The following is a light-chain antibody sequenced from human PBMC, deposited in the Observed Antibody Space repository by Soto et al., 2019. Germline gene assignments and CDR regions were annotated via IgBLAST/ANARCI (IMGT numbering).Light chain of an antibody. Sequence: SVLVQAPGTLSLSPGERATLSCRASQSVASNNSAWYQQKPGQPPRLLICGATSRARGLPDWFTGSGSGTDFILTISRLEPEDFAVYYCQQYGSSPRTFGQGTKADI. V-gene: IGKV3-20*01. CDR3: QQYGSSPRT. J-gene: IGKJ1*01. CDR2: GAT. CDR1: QSVASNN.